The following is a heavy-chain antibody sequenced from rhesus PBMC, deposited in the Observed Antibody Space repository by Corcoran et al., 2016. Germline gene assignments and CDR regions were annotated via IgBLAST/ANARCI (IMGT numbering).Heavy chain of an antibody. CDR1: GFSISTSGMG. D-gene: IGHD3-22*01. CDR3: ARRRTGVTQIFDC. CDR2: IYWDDDK. V-gene: IGHV2-174*01. Sequence: QVTLKESGPALVKPTQTLTLTCTFSGFSISTSGMGVGWIRQPPGKALEWLALIYWDDDKYYSPSLKSRLTISTETSNSQVVLTMTNMDPVDTATYYWARRRTGVTQIFDCWGQGVLVTVSS. J-gene: IGHJ4*01.